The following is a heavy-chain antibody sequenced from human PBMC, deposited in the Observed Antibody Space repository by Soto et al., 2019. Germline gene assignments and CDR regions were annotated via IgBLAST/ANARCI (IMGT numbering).Heavy chain of an antibody. CDR1: GFTFTNYG. CDR2: ISNDGSKK. D-gene: IGHD3-10*01. CDR3: AKDWDYRGDLDY. J-gene: IGHJ4*02. V-gene: IGHV3-30*18. Sequence: QVQLVESGGGVVQPGTSLRLSCAASGFTFTNYGMHWVRQARGKGLEWVATISNDGSKKYNADSVKGRFTISRDNSKNMLYLLMNSLRPEDTAVYYCAKDWDYRGDLDYWGQGTLVTVSS.